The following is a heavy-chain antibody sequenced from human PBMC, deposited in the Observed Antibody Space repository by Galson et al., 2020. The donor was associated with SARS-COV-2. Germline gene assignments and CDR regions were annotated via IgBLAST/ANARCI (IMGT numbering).Heavy chain of an antibody. CDR3: ATGSAALGPF. CDR2: IKQDGSEK. D-gene: IGHD7-27*01. J-gene: IGHJ4*02. Sequence: GESLKISCAASGFTFSRYWMTWVRQAPGKGLEWVANIKQDGSEKYYADSVKGRFTISRDNAENSLYLQMNSLRVEDTAVYYCATGSAALGPFWGQGTLVAVSS. V-gene: IGHV3-7*03. CDR1: GFTFSRYW.